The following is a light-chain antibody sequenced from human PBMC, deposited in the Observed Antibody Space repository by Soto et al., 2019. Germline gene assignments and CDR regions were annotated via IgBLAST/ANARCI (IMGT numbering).Light chain of an antibody. J-gene: IGLJ3*02. CDR1: SSNIGAGYD. V-gene: IGLV1-40*01. Sequence: QSVLTQPPSVSGAPGQRVTISCSGSSSNIGAGYDVHWYQQLPGTAPRLLIYVSRNRPSGVPDRFSGSKSGTSASLAIPGLQTDDEADYYCQSYDSSLRLAVFGGGTKLTVL. CDR3: QSYDSSLRLAV. CDR2: VSR.